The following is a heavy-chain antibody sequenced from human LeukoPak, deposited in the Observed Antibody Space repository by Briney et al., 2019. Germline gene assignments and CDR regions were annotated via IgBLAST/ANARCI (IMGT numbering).Heavy chain of an antibody. Sequence: GGSLRLSCAASRFTLSDLSIKGVRQAPGKGLEWVSSISGDTSHIYYADSVKGRFTISRDNAKNSLYPQMNSLRADDTAVYYCSEEHGVLSFGVGLDWGQGTLVTVSS. V-gene: IGHV3-21*04. CDR3: SEEHGVLSFGVGLD. J-gene: IGHJ1*01. CDR1: RFTLSDLS. CDR2: ISGDTSHI. D-gene: IGHD3-10*01.